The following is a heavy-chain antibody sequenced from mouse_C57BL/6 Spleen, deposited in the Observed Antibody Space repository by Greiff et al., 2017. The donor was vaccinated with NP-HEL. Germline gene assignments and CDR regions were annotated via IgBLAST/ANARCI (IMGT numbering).Heavy chain of an antibody. CDR2: IDPANGNT. V-gene: IGHV14-3*01. J-gene: IGHJ2*01. CDR3: ASRRMVRGLLPLDY. Sequence: VQLKQSVAELVRPGASVKLSCTASGFNIKNTYMHWVKQRPEQGLEWIGRIDPANGNTKYAPKFQGKATITADTSSNTAYLQLSSLTSEDTAIYYCASRRMVRGLLPLDYWGQGTTLTVSS. D-gene: IGHD2-3*01. CDR1: GFNIKNTY.